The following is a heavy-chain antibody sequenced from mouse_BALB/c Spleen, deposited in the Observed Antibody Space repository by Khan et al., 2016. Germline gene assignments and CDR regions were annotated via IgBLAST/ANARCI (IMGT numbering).Heavy chain of an antibody. V-gene: IGHV2-9*02. Sequence: QVQLKESGPGLVAPSQSLSITCTVSGFSLTSYGVHWVRQPPGKGLEWLGVIWAGGSTNYNSALMSRLSISKDNSKSPVFLKMNSLQTDATAMYYCARDNAWFAYGGQGTLVTVSA. J-gene: IGHJ3*01. CDR2: IWAGGST. CDR1: GFSLTSYG. CDR3: ARDNAWFAY.